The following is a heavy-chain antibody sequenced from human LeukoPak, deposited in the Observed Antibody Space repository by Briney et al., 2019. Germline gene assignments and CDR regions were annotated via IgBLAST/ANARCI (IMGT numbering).Heavy chain of an antibody. J-gene: IGHJ6*03. V-gene: IGHV4-59*01. Sequence: SETLSLTCTVSGCSISRYYWSWIRQPPGKGLEWIGYIYYSGSTNYNPSLKSLVAISVDTSKNQFSLKLSSVTAADTAVYYCARGSEYSSSSGYLYYYYYYMDVWGKGTTVTVSS. CDR1: GCSISRYY. CDR2: IYYSGST. D-gene: IGHD6-6*01. CDR3: ARGSEYSSSSGYLYYYYYYMDV.